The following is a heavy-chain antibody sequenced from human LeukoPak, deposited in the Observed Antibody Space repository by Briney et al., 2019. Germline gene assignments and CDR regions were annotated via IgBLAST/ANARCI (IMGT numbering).Heavy chain of an antibody. V-gene: IGHV3-23*01. CDR1: GFTFSTYW. CDR2: ISGGGGIT. J-gene: IGHJ6*03. CDR3: ARNYYMDV. Sequence: PGGSLRLSCAASGFTFSTYWMSWVRQAPGKGLEWVSGISGGGGITYYADSVKGRFTLSRDNSKNTLYLQMNSLRAEDTAVYYCARNYYMDVWGKGTTVTISS.